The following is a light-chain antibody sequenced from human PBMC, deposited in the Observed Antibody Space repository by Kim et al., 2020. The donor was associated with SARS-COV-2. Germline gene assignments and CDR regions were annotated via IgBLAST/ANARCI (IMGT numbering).Light chain of an antibody. V-gene: IGKV3-20*01. J-gene: IGKJ1*01. Sequence: LSPGERAPLSCTASQSINNNLAWYQQIPGQAPRLLLYGASYRATGIADRFSGSGSGTDFTLTISRLEPEDFAVYYCQQYATSGRTFGQGTKVDIK. CDR1: QSINNN. CDR2: GAS. CDR3: QQYATSGRT.